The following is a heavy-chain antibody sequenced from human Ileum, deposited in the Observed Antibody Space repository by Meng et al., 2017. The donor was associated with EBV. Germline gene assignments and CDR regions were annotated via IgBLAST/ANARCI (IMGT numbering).Heavy chain of an antibody. Sequence: LVQAAAEVEKPGSSVTVSYKASGGPHKSYALSWLRPPPRQGVEWMGWIIPIFGTANYAQKFQGRVTITADESTSTAYMELSSLRSEDPAVYYCARGNGYSSSFYFDYWGQGTLVTVSS. CDR3: ARGNGYSSSFYFDY. J-gene: IGHJ4*02. D-gene: IGHD6-13*01. V-gene: IGHV1-69*01. CDR2: IIPIFGTA. CDR1: GGPHKSYA.